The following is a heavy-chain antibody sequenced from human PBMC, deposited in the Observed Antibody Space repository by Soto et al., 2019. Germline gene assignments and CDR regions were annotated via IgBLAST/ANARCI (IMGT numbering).Heavy chain of an antibody. CDR2: IKSDASST. CDR3: ARAAGSYYYALPYYVDY. Sequence: PGAPLTLSCAASGFTISSYWMHWVRQAPGKGLVWVSRIKSDASSTSYADSVKGRFTISRDNAKNTLYLQMNSLRAEDTAVYGCARAAGSYYYALPYYVDYWSQGTLVKVSS. J-gene: IGHJ4*02. CDR1: GFTISSYW. D-gene: IGHD3-10*01. V-gene: IGHV3-74*01.